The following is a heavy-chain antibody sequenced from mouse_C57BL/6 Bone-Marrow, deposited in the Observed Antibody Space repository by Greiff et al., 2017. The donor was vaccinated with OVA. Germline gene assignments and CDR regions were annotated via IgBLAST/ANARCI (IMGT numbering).Heavy chain of an antibody. CDR3: ATITTVVARYFDV. CDR1: GYPFPSSW. Sequence: VQLQRSGAELAKPGASVKLSSKASGYPFPSSWMPWVKQRPGQGLEWIGYINPSSGYTKSNQKFKDKATLTADKSSSTDYRQLSSLTYEDSAVYYCATITTVVARYFDVGGTGTTVTVSS. CDR2: INPSSGYT. D-gene: IGHD1-1*01. J-gene: IGHJ1*03. V-gene: IGHV1-7*01.